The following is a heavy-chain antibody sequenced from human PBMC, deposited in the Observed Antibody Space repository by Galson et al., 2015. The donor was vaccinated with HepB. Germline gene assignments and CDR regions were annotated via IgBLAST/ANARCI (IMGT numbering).Heavy chain of an antibody. Sequence: LRLSCAASGFTFSSYAMHWVRQAPGKGLEWVSYISSSGSTIYYAGSVKGRFTISRDNAKNSLYLQMNSLRAEDTAVYYCARDRSWAFDIWGQGTMVTVSS. CDR1: GFTFSSYA. V-gene: IGHV3-48*03. D-gene: IGHD3-10*01. CDR3: ARDRSWAFDI. CDR2: ISSSGSTI. J-gene: IGHJ3*02.